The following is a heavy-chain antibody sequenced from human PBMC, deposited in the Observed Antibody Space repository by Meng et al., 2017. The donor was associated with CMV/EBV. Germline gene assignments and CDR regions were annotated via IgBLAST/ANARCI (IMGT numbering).Heavy chain of an antibody. D-gene: IGHD3-3*01. J-gene: IGHJ5*02. Sequence: QGELVQFGAGVKKPGASVKVSCKASGYTFTGYYMHWVRQAPGQGLEWMGWINPNSGGTNYAQKFQGRVTMTRDTSISTAYMELSRLRSDDTAVYYCARVARYYDFWSGYYKPWFDPWGQGTLVTVSS. CDR3: ARVARYYDFWSGYYKPWFDP. CDR1: GYTFTGYY. CDR2: INPNSGGT. V-gene: IGHV1-2*02.